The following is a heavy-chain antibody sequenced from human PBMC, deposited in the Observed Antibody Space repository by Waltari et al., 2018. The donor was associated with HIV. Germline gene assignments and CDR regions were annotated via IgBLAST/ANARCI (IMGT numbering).Heavy chain of an antibody. V-gene: IGHV3-30*18. Sequence: QVQLVESGGGVVQPGRSLRFSCAASGSSFSTYGMHWVGQAPGKGLEWVAVISYDGSNKYYGDPVKGRFTISRDDSKNTLSLQMNSLRAEDTAVYYCAKVKKYQALSVFPDYYYGMDVWGQGTTVTVSS. CDR3: AKVKKYQALSVFPDYYYGMDV. J-gene: IGHJ6*02. CDR1: GSSFSTYG. CDR2: ISYDGSNK. D-gene: IGHD2-2*01.